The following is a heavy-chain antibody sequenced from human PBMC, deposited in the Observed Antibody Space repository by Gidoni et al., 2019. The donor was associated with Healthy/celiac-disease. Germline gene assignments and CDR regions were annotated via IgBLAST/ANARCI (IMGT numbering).Heavy chain of an antibody. J-gene: IGHJ2*01. CDR3: ARAGIAAAGGYWYFDL. D-gene: IGHD6-13*01. V-gene: IGHV3-13*01. CDR1: GFTFSSYD. CDR2: IGTAGDT. Sequence: EVQLVESGGGLVQPGGSLRLSCAASGFTFSSYDMHWFRQATGKGLEWVSAIGTAGDTYYPGSVKGRFTISRENAKNSLYLQMNSLRAGDTAVYYCARAGIAAAGGYWYFDLWGRGTLVTVSS.